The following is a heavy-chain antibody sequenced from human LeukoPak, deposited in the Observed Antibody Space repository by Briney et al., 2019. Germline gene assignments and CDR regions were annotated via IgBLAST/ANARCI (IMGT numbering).Heavy chain of an antibody. V-gene: IGHV4-39*01. CDR2: IYYSGST. CDR1: GGSISSSSYY. D-gene: IGHD3-10*01. J-gene: IGHJ4*02. CDR3: ARHMVPELPDY. Sequence: SETLSLTCTVSGGSISSSSYYWGWIRQPPGKGLEWIGSIYYSGSTYYNPSLKSRVTISVDTSKNQFSLKLSSVTAADTAVYYCARHMVPELPDYWGQGTLVTVSS.